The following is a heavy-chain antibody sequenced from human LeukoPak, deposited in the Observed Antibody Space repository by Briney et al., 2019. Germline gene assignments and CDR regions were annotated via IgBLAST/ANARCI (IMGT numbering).Heavy chain of an antibody. CDR2: INPNTGGT. CDR1: GYTFTGHY. Sequence: GASVKVSFKASGYTFTGHYIHWVRQAPGQGFEWMGWINPNTGGTDYAQKFQDRIAISTYTSISTAYMELTRLRSDDTALYYCARDLATIDGIAWYYFENWGRGTLVTVS. CDR3: ARDLATIDGIAWYYFEN. D-gene: IGHD5-12*01. J-gene: IGHJ4*02. V-gene: IGHV1-2*02.